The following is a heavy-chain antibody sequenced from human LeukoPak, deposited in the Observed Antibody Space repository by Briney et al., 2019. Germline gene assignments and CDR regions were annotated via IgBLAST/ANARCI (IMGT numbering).Heavy chain of an antibody. V-gene: IGHV4-39*07. CDR1: GGSISSSSYY. D-gene: IGHD5-18*01. J-gene: IGHJ4*02. Sequence: SETLSLTCTVSGGSISSSSYYWGWIRQPPGKGLERIGSIYYSGSTYYNPSLKSRVTISVDTSKNQFSLKLSSVTAADTAVYYCARGGGYSYGYGGDFDYWGQGTLVTVSS. CDR2: IYYSGST. CDR3: ARGGGYSYGYGGDFDY.